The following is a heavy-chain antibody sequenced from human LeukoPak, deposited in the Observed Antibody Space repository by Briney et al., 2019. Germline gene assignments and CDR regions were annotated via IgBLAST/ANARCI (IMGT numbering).Heavy chain of an antibody. CDR3: AIHYYDSSGYYFDY. J-gene: IGHJ4*02. CDR1: GGSISSYY. CDR2: IYTSGST. V-gene: IGHV4-4*07. Sequence: SETLSLTCTVSGGSISSYYWSWIRQPAGKGLEWIGRIYTSGSTNYNPSLKSRVTMSVDTSKNQFSLKLSSVTAADTAVYYCAIHYYDSSGYYFDYWGQGTLVTVSS. D-gene: IGHD3-22*01.